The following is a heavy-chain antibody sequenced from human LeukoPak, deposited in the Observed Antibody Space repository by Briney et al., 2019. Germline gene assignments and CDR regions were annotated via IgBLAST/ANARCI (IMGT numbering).Heavy chain of an antibody. D-gene: IGHD3-10*01. J-gene: IGHJ4*02. CDR2: IPYDGSNK. Sequence: PGRSLRLSCAASGFTFSSYGMHWVRQAPGKGLEWVAVIPYDGSNKYYADSVKGRFTISRDNSKNTLYLQMNSLRAEDTAVYYCTKPLWFGGGDLIDYWGQGTLVTVSS. CDR1: GFTFSSYG. V-gene: IGHV3-30*18. CDR3: TKPLWFGGGDLIDY.